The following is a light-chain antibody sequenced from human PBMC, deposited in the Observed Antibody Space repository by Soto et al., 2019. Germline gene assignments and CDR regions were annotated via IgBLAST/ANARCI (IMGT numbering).Light chain of an antibody. CDR3: SSFTSSSTYV. CDR1: SSNIGSYNR. Sequence: QSVLTQPPSVSGAPGQRGPIFCTGSSSNIGSYNRVAWYQQPPGTAPKLIIYAVSNRPSGVPDRFSGSKSGNTASLTISGLQAEDEADYYCSSFTSSSTYVFGTGTKVTVL. J-gene: IGLJ1*01. CDR2: AVS. V-gene: IGLV2-18*02.